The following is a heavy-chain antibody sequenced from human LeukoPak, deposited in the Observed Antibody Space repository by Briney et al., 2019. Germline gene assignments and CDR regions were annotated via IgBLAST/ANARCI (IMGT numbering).Heavy chain of an antibody. CDR3: ARELRQQLDKRYFDY. CDR1: GFTFSSYS. Sequence: PGGSLRLFCGASGFTFSSYSLNWVRQALGKGLEWSLSISSSSSTIHYADSVKGRFTISTDNATNSLYLQMNSLRAEDTAVYYCARELRQQLDKRYFDYWGQGTLVTVSS. D-gene: IGHD6-13*01. J-gene: IGHJ4*02. V-gene: IGHV3-48*04. CDR2: ISSSSSTI.